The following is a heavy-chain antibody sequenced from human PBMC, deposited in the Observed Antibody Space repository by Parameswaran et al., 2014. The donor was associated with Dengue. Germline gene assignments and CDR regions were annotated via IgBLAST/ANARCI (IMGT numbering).Heavy chain of an antibody. V-gene: IGHV4-34*01. D-gene: IGHD6-13*01. CDR3: ARGPYSSSWYSGWFDP. CDR1: WSFSGYY. Sequence: SVDPVPHLRCLWWSFSGYYWSWIRQPPGRGWSGLGKSIIVEAPTTTRPSKSRVTISVDTSKNQFSLKLSSVTAADTAVYYCARGPYSSSWYSGWFDPWGQGTLVTVSS. CDR2: SIIVEAP. J-gene: IGHJ5*02.